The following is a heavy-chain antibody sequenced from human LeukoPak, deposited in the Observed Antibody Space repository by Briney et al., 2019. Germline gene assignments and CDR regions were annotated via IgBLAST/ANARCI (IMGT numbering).Heavy chain of an antibody. J-gene: IGHJ4*02. CDR3: ARDAGIAAAGTGDY. CDR2: ISSSGSTI. Sequence: PGGPLRLSCAASGFTFSSYEMNWVRQAPGKGLEWVSYISSSGSTIYYADSVKGRFTISRDNAKNSLYLQMNSLRAEDTAVYYCARDAGIAAAGTGDYWGQGTLVTVSS. CDR1: GFTFSSYE. D-gene: IGHD6-13*01. V-gene: IGHV3-48*03.